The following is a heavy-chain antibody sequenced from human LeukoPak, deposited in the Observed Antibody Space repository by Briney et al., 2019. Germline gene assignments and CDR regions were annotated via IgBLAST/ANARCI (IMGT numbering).Heavy chain of an antibody. D-gene: IGHD3-16*01. Sequence: ASVKVSCKASGYTFTSYDINWVRQATGQGLEWMGWMNPNSGNTGYAQKFQGRVTMTRNTSISTAYVELSSLRSEDTAVYYCARARIWARALDYWGQGTLVTVSS. CDR2: MNPNSGNT. J-gene: IGHJ4*02. CDR3: ARARIWARALDY. CDR1: GYTFTSYD. V-gene: IGHV1-8*01.